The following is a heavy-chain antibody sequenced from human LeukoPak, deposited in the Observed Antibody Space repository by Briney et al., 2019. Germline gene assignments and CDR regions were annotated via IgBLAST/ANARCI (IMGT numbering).Heavy chain of an antibody. CDR3: AHAPTAEHDFWSGYYGYACDI. CDR2: IYWNDDK. J-gene: IGHJ3*02. Sequence: SGPTLVKPTQTLTLTCTFYGFSLSTSGVGVGWIRQPPGKALEWLALIYWNDDKRYSPSLKSRLTITKDTSKNQVVLTMTNMDPVDTATYYCAHAPTAEHDFWSGYYGYACDILGQVTMVTVSS. D-gene: IGHD3-3*01. CDR1: GFSLSTSGVG. V-gene: IGHV2-5*01.